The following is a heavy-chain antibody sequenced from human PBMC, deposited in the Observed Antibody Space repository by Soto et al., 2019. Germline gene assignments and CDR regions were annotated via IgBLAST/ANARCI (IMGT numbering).Heavy chain of an antibody. CDR1: GFTFGGYG. D-gene: IGHD3-3*01. CDR3: AIGRGVWSGYCFNY. CDR2: ISYDGSNK. J-gene: IGHJ4*02. V-gene: IGHV3-30*03. Sequence: PGGSLRLSCAASGFTFGGYGVHWVRQAPGKGLEWVAVISYDGSNKYCADSVKGRFTISRDNSKNTLYLQMNSLRAEDTAVYYYAIGRGVWSGYCFNYWGQGILFTVSS.